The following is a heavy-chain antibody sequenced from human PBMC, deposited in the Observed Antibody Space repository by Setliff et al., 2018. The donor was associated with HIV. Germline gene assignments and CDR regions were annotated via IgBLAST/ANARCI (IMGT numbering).Heavy chain of an antibody. CDR3: ARHFDFWSEDAFDI. CDR2: ISTSGST. V-gene: IGHV4-4*09. J-gene: IGHJ3*02. CDR1: GGSINNFY. Sequence: LPETLSLTCTVSGGSINNFYWSWIRQPPGKGLEWIGYISTSGSTKYNPSLKSRVTILVDPSNNQFSLRLSSVTAADTAVYYCARHFDFWSEDAFDIWAQGTVVTVSS. D-gene: IGHD3-3*01.